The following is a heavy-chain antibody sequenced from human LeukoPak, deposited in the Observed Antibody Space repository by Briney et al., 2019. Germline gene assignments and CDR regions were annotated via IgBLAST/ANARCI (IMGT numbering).Heavy chain of an antibody. CDR3: ARDRRGDLFDAFDI. CDR1: GFTFSSYA. Sequence: GGSLRLSCAASGFTFSSYAMHWVRQAPGKGLEWVAVISYDGSNKYYADSVKGRFTISRDNSKNTLYLQMNSLRAEDTAVYYCARDRRGDLFDAFDIWGQGTMVTVSS. V-gene: IGHV3-30*01. J-gene: IGHJ3*02. CDR2: ISYDGSNK.